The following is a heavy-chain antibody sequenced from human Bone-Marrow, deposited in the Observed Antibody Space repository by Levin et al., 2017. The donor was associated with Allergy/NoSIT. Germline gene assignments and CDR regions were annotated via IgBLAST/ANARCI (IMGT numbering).Heavy chain of an antibody. CDR3: ARGLSITTYYYYGMDV. Sequence: LSLTCAASGFTFSSYAMHWVRQAPGKGLEWVAVISYDGSNKYYADSVKGRFTISRDNSKNTLYLQMNSLRAEDTAVYYCARGLSITTYYYYGMDVWGQGTTVTVSS. D-gene: IGHD3-22*01. V-gene: IGHV3-30*04. J-gene: IGHJ6*02. CDR1: GFTFSSYA. CDR2: ISYDGSNK.